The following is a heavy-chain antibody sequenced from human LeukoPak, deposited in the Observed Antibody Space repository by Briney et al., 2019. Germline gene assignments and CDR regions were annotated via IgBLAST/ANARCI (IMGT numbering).Heavy chain of an antibody. Sequence: GVLKLSCAASGFTFSSYGMHWVRQAPGKGLEWVAVISYDGSNKYYADSVKGRFTISRDNSKNTLYLQMNSLRAEDTAVYYCARDLPGCTNGVCYTGNWFDPWGQGTLVTVSS. D-gene: IGHD2-8*01. CDR3: ARDLPGCTNGVCYTGNWFDP. J-gene: IGHJ5*02. CDR1: GFTFSSYG. CDR2: ISYDGSNK. V-gene: IGHV3-30*19.